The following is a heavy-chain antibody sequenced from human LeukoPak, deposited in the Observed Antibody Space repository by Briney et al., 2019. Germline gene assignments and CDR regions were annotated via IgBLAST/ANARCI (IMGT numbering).Heavy chain of an antibody. CDR2: IYYSGST. CDR1: GGSISSYY. Sequence: SETLSLTCTVSGGSISSYYWSWIRQPSGKGLEWIGYIYYSGSTNYNPSLKSRVTISLDTPKNQFSLKLSSVTAADTAVYYCARHSGSGSYHSPFGNWGQGTLVTVSS. J-gene: IGHJ4*02. V-gene: IGHV4-59*08. D-gene: IGHD3-10*01. CDR3: ARHSGSGSYHSPFGN.